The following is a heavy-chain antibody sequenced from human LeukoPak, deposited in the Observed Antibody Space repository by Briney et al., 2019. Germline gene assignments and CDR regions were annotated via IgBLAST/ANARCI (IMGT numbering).Heavy chain of an antibody. J-gene: IGHJ4*02. D-gene: IGHD3-10*01. CDR1: GFSFSSYN. V-gene: IGHV3-7*01. Sequence: GGSLRLSCEASGFSFSSYNMDWVRQAPGKGLEWVANIKQDGTEKYYVDSVKGRFTISRDNAKNSLYLQMNSLRVEDTAVYYCAKLAKYFYGSETYYFFEHWGQGTPVTASS. CDR3: AKLAKYFYGSETYYFFEH. CDR2: IKQDGTEK.